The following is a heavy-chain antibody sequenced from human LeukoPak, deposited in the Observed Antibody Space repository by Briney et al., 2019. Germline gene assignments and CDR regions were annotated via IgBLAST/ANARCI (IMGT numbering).Heavy chain of an antibody. V-gene: IGHV3-11*04. CDR2: ISSHGTNI. CDR1: GFTFSDNY. D-gene: IGHD3-3*01. CDR3: ARDRAAFGVVQVGY. J-gene: IGHJ4*02. Sequence: KSGXSLRLSCTASGFTFSDNYMSWIRQAPGKGLEWVASISSHGTNIYYGGSVKGRFTISRDNSKNSMYLQMNSLRTEDTAVYYCARDRAAFGVVQVGYWGQGTLVTVSS.